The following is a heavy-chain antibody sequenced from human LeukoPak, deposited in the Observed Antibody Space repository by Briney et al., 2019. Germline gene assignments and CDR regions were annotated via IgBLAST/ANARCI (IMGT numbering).Heavy chain of an antibody. V-gene: IGHV1-2*02. CDR1: GYTFTGYY. CDR3: ARETTYYDFWSGYRTPYYFDY. J-gene: IGHJ4*02. Sequence: ASVKVSCKASGYTFTGYYMHWVRQAPGQGLEWMGWINPNSGGTNYAQKFQGRVTMTRDTSISTAYMELSRLRSDDTAVYYCARETTYYDFWSGYRTPYYFDYWGQGTLVTVSS. D-gene: IGHD3-3*01. CDR2: INPNSGGT.